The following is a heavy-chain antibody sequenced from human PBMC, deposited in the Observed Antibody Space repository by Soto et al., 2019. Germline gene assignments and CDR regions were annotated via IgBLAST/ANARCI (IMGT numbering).Heavy chain of an antibody. J-gene: IGHJ4*02. CDR1: GGSIGSGGYS. V-gene: IGHV4-30-2*01. CDR2: IYHSGST. D-gene: IGHD3-3*01. CDR3: ARSRTAYDFWSGYYEPNYFDY. Sequence: PSETLSLTCAVSGGSIGSGGYSWSWIRQPPGKGLEWIGYIYHSGSTYYNPSLKSRVTISVDRSKNQFSLKLSSVTAADTAVYYCARSRTAYDFWSGYYEPNYFDYWGQGTLVTVSS.